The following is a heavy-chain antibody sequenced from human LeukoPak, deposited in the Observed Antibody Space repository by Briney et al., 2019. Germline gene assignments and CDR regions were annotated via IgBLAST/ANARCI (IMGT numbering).Heavy chain of an antibody. CDR1: GFTFSSYA. CDR3: AKDYFDSTSNYYDSSGYFDY. V-gene: IGHV3-23*01. J-gene: IGHJ4*02. CDR2: SSGSGGST. Sequence: GGSLRLSCAASGFTFSSYAMSSVRQAPGKGLEWVSASSGSGGSTYYADSVKGRFTISRDNSKNTLYLQMNSLRAEDTAVYYCAKDYFDSTSNYYDSSGYFDYWGQGTLVTVSS. D-gene: IGHD3-22*01.